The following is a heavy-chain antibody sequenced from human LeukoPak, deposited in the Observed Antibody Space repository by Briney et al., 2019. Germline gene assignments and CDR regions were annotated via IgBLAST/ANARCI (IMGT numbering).Heavy chain of an antibody. CDR2: INPSGGST. D-gene: IGHD6-19*01. V-gene: IGHV1-46*01. Sequence: ASVKVSCKAYGYTFTSYYMHWVRQAPGQGLEWMGIINPSGGSTSYAQKFQGRVTMTTDTSTSTAYMELRGLRSDDTAVYYCARRSTLYSSGRFYFDYWGQGTLVTVSS. CDR3: ARRSTLYSSGRFYFDY. J-gene: IGHJ4*02. CDR1: GYTFTSYY.